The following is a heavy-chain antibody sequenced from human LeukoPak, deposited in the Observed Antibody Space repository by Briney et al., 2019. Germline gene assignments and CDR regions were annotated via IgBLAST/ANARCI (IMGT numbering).Heavy chain of an antibody. D-gene: IGHD5-24*01. CDR2: IYYSGST. J-gene: IGHJ4*02. Sequence: SETLSLTCTVSGGSISSISYYWGWIRQPPGKGLEWIGSIYYSGSTYYNPSLESRVTISVDTSKNQFSLRLSSVTAADTAVYYCARHGEMATTRGAFGCWGQGTLVTVSS. CDR1: GGSISSISYY. V-gene: IGHV4-39*01. CDR3: ARHGEMATTRGAFGC.